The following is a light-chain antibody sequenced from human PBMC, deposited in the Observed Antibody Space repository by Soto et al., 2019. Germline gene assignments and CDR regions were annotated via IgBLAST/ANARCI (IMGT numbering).Light chain of an antibody. V-gene: IGLV4-69*01. CDR2: LNSDGSH. CDR3: QTWGNGFRV. CDR1: SGHRAFA. J-gene: IGLJ3*02. Sequence: QSVLTQSPSASASLGASVKLTCTLSSGHRAFAIAWHQQQPEKGPRYLMKLNSDGSHTRGDRIPDRFSGSSSGAERYLTISSLQSEDEAEYYCQTWGNGFRVFGGGTQLTVL.